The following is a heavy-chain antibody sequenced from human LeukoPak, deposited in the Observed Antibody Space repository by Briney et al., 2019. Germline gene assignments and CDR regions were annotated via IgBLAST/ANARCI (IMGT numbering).Heavy chain of an antibody. J-gene: IGHJ4*02. CDR1: RFSLSTSGVG. CDR3: AHRRNYYGSGSYYFDY. CDR2: LYWDDDK. Sequence: SCATLVNPTQTLTLTCTFLRFSLSTSGVGVGWIGQPHGKTLEWLALLYWDDDKRYRPSLKSRLTITKDTSKNQVVLTMTNMDPVDTATYYCAHRRNYYGSGSYYFDYWGQGTLVTVSS. V-gene: IGHV2-5*02. D-gene: IGHD3-10*01.